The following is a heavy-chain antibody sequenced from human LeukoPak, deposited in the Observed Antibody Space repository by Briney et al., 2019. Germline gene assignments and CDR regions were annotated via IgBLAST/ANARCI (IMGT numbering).Heavy chain of an antibody. CDR2: IYYSGST. Sequence: SETLSLTCTVSGGSISSSSYYWGWIRQPPGKGLEWIGSIYYSGSTYYNPSLKSRVTISVDTSKNQFSLKLSSVTAADTAVYYCARTPDYYDSSGYLYWGQGTLVTVSS. V-gene: IGHV4-39*07. J-gene: IGHJ4*02. CDR1: GGSISSSSYY. CDR3: ARTPDYYDSSGYLY. D-gene: IGHD3-22*01.